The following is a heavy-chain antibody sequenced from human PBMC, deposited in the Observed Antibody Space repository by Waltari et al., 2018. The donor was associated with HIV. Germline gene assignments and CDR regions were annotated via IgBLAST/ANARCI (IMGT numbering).Heavy chain of an antibody. D-gene: IGHD5-12*01. J-gene: IGHJ4*02. CDR3: ARGVTVATITPFDQ. V-gene: IGHV3-74*01. CDR2: ISSDGRAT. Sequence: EVQLVESGGGLVQPGGSQRLSCEASGFTFSSFWVQWVRPLPGQGLEWVARISSDGRATTYVDSVKGRFTVSRDNAKNTLSLQMNSLRAEDTAVYYCARGVTVATITPFDQWGQGTLVTVSS. CDR1: GFTFSSFW.